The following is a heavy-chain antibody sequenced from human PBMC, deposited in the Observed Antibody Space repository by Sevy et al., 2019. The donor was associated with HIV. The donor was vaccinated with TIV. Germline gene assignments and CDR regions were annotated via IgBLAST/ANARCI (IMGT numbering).Heavy chain of an antibody. D-gene: IGHD3-22*01. CDR1: EFTFSSYA. Sequence: GGSLRLSCSASEFTFSSYAMSWVRQAPGKGLEWVSSISGSGRFTYYADFVEGRFIISRDNSKNTLSVQMNSLRAEDTAVYYCARDPLIYYDSSGYSGYFDYWGQGTLVTVSS. CDR3: ARDPLIYYDSSGYSGYFDY. V-gene: IGHV3-23*01. CDR2: ISGSGRFT. J-gene: IGHJ4*02.